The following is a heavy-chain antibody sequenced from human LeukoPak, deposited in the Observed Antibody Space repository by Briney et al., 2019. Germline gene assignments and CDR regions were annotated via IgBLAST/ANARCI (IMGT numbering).Heavy chain of an antibody. CDR1: GFTVRSNY. CDR2: VYSGGST. V-gene: IGHV3-53*01. D-gene: IGHD5-18*01. CDR3: AGGYTAMTHFDY. J-gene: IGHJ4*02. Sequence: GGSLRLSCAASGFTVRSNYMSWVRQAPGKGLEWVSVVYSGGSTNYADSVKGRFTISRAKNTLYLQMNSLRAEDTAVYYCAGGYTAMTHFDYWGQGTLVTVSS.